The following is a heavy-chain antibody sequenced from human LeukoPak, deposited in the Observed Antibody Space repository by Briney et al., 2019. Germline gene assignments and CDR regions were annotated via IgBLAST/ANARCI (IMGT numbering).Heavy chain of an antibody. V-gene: IGHV3-74*01. CDR1: GFTFSGFW. CDR2: INTDGSST. D-gene: IGHD3-22*01. CDR3: VRDSSASY. Sequence: PGGSLRLSCTASGFTFSGFWMYWVRQVPGKGLVSVSRINTDGSSTSYADSVKGRFTISRDSAENTLYLQMNSLRAEDTALYYCVRDSSASYWGQGTLVTVSS. J-gene: IGHJ4*02.